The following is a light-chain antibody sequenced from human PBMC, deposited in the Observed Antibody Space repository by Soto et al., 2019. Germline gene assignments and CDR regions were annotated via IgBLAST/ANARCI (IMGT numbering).Light chain of an antibody. Sequence: DIQMTQSPSSLSASVGDRVTITCRASQSISSYLNWYQQKPGKAPNLLIYTTSSLEGGVPSRFSGSGSGTDFTLTISSLQPEDFATYFCQQSYSRPRTFGQGTKVDIK. V-gene: IGKV1-39*01. CDR3: QQSYSRPRT. CDR1: QSISSY. J-gene: IGKJ1*01. CDR2: TTS.